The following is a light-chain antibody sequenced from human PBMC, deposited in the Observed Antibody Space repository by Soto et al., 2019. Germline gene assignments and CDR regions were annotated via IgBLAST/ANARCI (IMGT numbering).Light chain of an antibody. CDR1: SSDVGGYNY. CDR3: SSFTSINTWV. CDR2: EVS. V-gene: IGLV2-14*01. J-gene: IGLJ3*02. Sequence: QYVLTQPASVSGSPGQSITISCTGTSSDVGGYNYVSWYQQHPGKAPKLMIYEVSNRPSGVSNRFFGSKSGNTASLTISGLQTEDEADYYCSSFTSINTWVFGGGTKLTVL.